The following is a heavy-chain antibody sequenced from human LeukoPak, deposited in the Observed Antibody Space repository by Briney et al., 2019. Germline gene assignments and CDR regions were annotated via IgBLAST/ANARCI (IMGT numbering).Heavy chain of an antibody. CDR1: GGSISSYY. V-gene: IGHV4-4*07. CDR2: ISTSGST. D-gene: IGHD6-19*01. Sequence: SETLSLTCTASGGSISSYYWSWLRQPAGKGLGWIGRISTSGSTNYNPSLKSRVTMSVDTSKNQFSLKLSSLTAADTAVYYCARTVEDEAFDIWGQGTMVTVSS. CDR3: ARTVEDEAFDI. J-gene: IGHJ3*02.